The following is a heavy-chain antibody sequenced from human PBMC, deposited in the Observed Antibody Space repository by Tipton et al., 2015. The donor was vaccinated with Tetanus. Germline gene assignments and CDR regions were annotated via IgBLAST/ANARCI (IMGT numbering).Heavy chain of an antibody. V-gene: IGHV3-23*02. Sequence: SLRLSCAASGFTFSNYAMIWVRQAPGKGLEWVSAISGGGDRTFYEDSVKGRFTISRDNSEKTLSLQMNSLRAEDTAIYYCAKDLGDVFQGAFDVWGPGTTVTVSS. CDR3: AKDLGDVFQGAFDV. D-gene: IGHD3-16*01. J-gene: IGHJ3*01. CDR1: GFTFSNYA. CDR2: ISGGGDRT.